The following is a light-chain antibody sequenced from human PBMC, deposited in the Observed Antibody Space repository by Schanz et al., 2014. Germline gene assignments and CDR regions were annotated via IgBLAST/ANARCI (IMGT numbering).Light chain of an antibody. J-gene: IGLJ3*02. CDR2: DVS. CDR3: CSYAGSYSWV. CDR1: SSDIGSYNY. V-gene: IGLV2-14*01. Sequence: QSALTQPASVSGSPGQSITISCTGTSSDIGSYNYVSWYQQYPGEAPKLMIYDVSNRPSGVSNRFSGSKSGNTASLTISGLQAEDEADYYCCSYAGSYSWVFGGGTKSPS.